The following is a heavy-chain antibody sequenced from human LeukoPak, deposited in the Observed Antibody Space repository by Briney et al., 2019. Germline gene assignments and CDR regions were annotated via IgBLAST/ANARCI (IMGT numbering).Heavy chain of an antibody. CDR2: ISGSGGST. J-gene: IGHJ2*01. CDR3: AKDRKHSSGWEGWYFDL. Sequence: GGSLRLSCAASGSTFRTNTISGARKAQGRGWGGASPISGSGGSTYYADSVKGRFTISRDNSKNTLYLQMNSLRAEDTAVYYCAKDRKHSSGWEGWYFDLWGRGTLVTVSS. D-gene: IGHD6-19*01. CDR1: GSTFRTNT. V-gene: IGHV3-23*01.